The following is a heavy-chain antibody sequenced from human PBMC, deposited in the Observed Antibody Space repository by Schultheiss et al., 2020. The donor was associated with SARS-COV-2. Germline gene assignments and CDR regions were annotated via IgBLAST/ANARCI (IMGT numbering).Heavy chain of an antibody. CDR2: ISYDGSNK. J-gene: IGHJ4*02. CDR1: GFTFSSHG. CDR3: ARDWGWLVRYFDY. Sequence: GGSLRLSCAASGFTFSSHGMHWVRQAPGKGLEWVAVISYDGSNKYYADSVKGRFTISRDNSKNTLYLQMNSLRAEDTAVYYCARDWGWLVRYFDYWGQGTLVTVSS. V-gene: IGHV3-30*19. D-gene: IGHD6-19*01.